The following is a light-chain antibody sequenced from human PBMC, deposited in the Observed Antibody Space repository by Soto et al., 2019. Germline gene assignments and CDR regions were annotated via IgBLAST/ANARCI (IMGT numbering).Light chain of an antibody. V-gene: IGKV1-13*02. Sequence: AIQLTQSPSSLSASVGDRVTISCRASQGISSSLAWYQQKPGKAPKLLMYDASSWESGVPSRFSGSGSGTEFTLTISSLQTDDFATYYCQQYDSYSWTFGQGTKV. CDR2: DAS. J-gene: IGKJ1*01. CDR1: QGISSS. CDR3: QQYDSYSWT.